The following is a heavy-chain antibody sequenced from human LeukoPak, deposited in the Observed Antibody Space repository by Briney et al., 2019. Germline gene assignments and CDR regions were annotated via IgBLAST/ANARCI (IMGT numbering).Heavy chain of an antibody. V-gene: IGHV1-8*01. CDR3: ARAPAAMSFYYYGIDV. J-gene: IGHJ6*02. CDR2: MNPNSGNT. CDR1: GYTFTSYD. D-gene: IGHD2-2*01. Sequence: ASVKVSCKASGYTFTSYDINWVRQATGQGLEWMGWMNPNSGNTGYAQKFQGRVTMTRNTSISTAYMELSSLRSEDTAVYYCARAPAAMSFYYYGIDVWGQGTTVTVSS.